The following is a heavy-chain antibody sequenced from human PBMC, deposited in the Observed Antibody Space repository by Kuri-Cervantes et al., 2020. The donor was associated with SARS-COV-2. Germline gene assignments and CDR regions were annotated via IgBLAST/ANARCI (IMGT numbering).Heavy chain of an antibody. CDR1: GGSISSGSYY. D-gene: IGHD3-16*01. CDR2: IYTSGST. V-gene: IGHV4-61*02. CDR3: AGDRYMIIFGVSIGAGRPFDI. J-gene: IGHJ3*02. Sequence: SETLSLTCTVSGGSISSGSYYWSWIRQPAGKGLEWIGRIYTSGSTNYNPSLKGRVTISVDTSKNQFSLKLSSVTAADTAVYYCAGDRYMIIFGVSIGAGRPFDIWGQGTMVTVSS.